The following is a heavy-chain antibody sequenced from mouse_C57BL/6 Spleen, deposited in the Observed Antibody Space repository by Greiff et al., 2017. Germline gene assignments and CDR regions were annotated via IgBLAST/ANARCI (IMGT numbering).Heavy chain of an antibody. J-gene: IGHJ4*01. V-gene: IGHV1-26*01. CDR2: INPNNGGT. CDR3: ARWDHAMDY. Sequence: VQLQQSGPELVKPGASVKISCKASGYTFTDYYMNWVKQSPGKSLEWIGDINPNNGGTSYNQKFKGKATLTVDKSSSTAYMELRSLTSEDSAVYYCARWDHAMDYWGQGTSVTVSS. CDR1: GYTFTDYY. D-gene: IGHD4-1*01.